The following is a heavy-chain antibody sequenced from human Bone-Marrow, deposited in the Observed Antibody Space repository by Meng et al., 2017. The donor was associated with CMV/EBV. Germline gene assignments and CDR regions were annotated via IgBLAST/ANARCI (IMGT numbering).Heavy chain of an antibody. Sequence: GESLKISCAASGFTFSSYDMHWVRQATGKGLEWVSAIGTAGDTYYPGSVKGRFTISRESVKNSLYLQMNSLRAGDTAVYYCARVGQSLYGMDVWGQGPTVTSYS. V-gene: IGHV3-13*01. CDR3: ARVGQSLYGMDV. CDR1: GFTFSSYD. D-gene: IGHD3-16*01. CDR2: IGTAGDT. J-gene: IGHJ6*01.